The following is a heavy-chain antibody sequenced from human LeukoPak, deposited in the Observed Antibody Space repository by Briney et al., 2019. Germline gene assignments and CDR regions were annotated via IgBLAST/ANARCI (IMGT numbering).Heavy chain of an antibody. CDR1: GLTFSSYV. J-gene: IGHJ4*02. D-gene: IGHD6-19*01. CDR3: AKALSVAGGDY. Sequence: GGSLRLSCAASGLTFSSYVMSWVRQAPGKGLEWVSAISGSGGSTYYVDSVKGRFTISRDNSKNTLYLQMNSLRAEDTAVYYCAKALSVAGGDYWGQGTPVTVYS. V-gene: IGHV3-23*01. CDR2: ISGSGGST.